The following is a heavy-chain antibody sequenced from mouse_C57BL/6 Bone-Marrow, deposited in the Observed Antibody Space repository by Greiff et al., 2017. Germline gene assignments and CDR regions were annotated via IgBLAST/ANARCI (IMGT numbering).Heavy chain of an antibody. Sequence: QVQLKQSGAELVKPGASVKISCKASGYAFSSYWMNWVKQRPGKGLEWIGQIYPGDGDTNYNGKFKGKATLTADKSSSTAYMQLSSLTSEDSAVYFCARFLIYYDYDEAFAYWGQGTLVTVSA. CDR2: IYPGDGDT. J-gene: IGHJ3*01. V-gene: IGHV1-80*01. CDR1: GYAFSSYW. CDR3: ARFLIYYDYDEAFAY. D-gene: IGHD2-4*01.